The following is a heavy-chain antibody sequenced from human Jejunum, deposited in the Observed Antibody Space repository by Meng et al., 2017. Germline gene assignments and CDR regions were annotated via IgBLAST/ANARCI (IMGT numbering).Heavy chain of an antibody. CDR1: GGSISDYY. J-gene: IGHJ4*02. D-gene: IGHD4-11*01. CDR3: ARGNEYSNYGADF. CDR2: INDNGST. V-gene: IGHV4-34*01. Sequence: QVKLQQWGAGLLKPSETLSLTCAVYGGSISDYYLTWIRQPPGKGLEWIGEINDNGSTNYNPSLKSRVTISVDTSKSQFYLRVSSVTAADTAVYYCARGNEYSNYGADFWGQGTLVTVSS.